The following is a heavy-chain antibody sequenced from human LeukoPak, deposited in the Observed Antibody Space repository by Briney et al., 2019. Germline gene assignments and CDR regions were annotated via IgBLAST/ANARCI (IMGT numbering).Heavy chain of an antibody. J-gene: IGHJ4*02. D-gene: IGHD3-16*02. Sequence: GASVKVSCKASGYTFTNYGISWVRQAPGQGLEWMGWISGYNDDTNSAQKFQGRVTMTTDTSTSTTYMELRSLRSDDTAVYYCARNTSFCGHDYRGQGTLVIVSS. V-gene: IGHV1-18*01. CDR3: ARNTSFCGHDY. CDR2: ISGYNDDT. CDR1: GYTFTNYG.